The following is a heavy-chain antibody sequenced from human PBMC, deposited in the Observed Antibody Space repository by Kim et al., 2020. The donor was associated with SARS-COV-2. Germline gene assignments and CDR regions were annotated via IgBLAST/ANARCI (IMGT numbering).Heavy chain of an antibody. J-gene: IGHJ5*02. CDR1: GGTFSSYT. V-gene: IGHV1-69*04. CDR2: IIPILGIA. CDR3: AREGVVFWFDP. Sequence: SVKVSCKASGGTFSSYTISWVRQAPGQGLEWMGRIIPILGIANYAQKFQGRVTITADKSTSTAYMELSSLRSEDTAVYYCAREGVVFWFDPWGQGTLVTVSS. D-gene: IGHD2-15*01.